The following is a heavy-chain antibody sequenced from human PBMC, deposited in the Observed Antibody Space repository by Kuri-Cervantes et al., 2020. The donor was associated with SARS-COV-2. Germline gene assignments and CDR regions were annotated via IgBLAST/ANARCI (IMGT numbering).Heavy chain of an antibody. CDR1: GGSISSGDYY. CDR3: ARADFRVSYYYYMDV. CDR2: IYYSGTT. J-gene: IGHJ6*03. D-gene: IGHD2/OR15-2a*01. Sequence: SETLSLTCTVSGGSISSGDYYWSWIRQPPGKGLEWIGYIYYSGTTYYNPSLKSRLAISVDTSKNQFSLKLSSVTAADTAVYYCARADFRVSYYYYMDVWGKGTTVTVSS. V-gene: IGHV4-30-4*02.